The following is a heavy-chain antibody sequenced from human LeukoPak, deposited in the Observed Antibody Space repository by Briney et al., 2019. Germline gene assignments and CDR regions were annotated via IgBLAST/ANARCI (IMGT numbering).Heavy chain of an antibody. D-gene: IGHD6-13*01. CDR3: ARVGGAAANY. CDR1: GFTFSIYS. J-gene: IGHJ4*02. V-gene: IGHV3-64*01. CDR2: ISSDGDST. Sequence: GSLRLSCAASGFTFSIYSMHWVRQAPGKGLEYVSAISSDGDSTYYANSVKGRFTISRDNSKNALFLQMNSLRAEDTAVYYCARVGGAAANYWGQGTLVTVSS.